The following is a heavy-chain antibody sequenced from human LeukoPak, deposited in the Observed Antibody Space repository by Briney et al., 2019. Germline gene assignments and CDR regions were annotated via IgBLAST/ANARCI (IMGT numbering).Heavy chain of an antibody. CDR1: GGTFSSYA. V-gene: IGHV1-69*05. CDR2: IIPIFGTA. Sequence: SVKVSCKASGGTFSSYAICWVRQAPGQGLEWMGRIIPIFGTANYAQKFQGRVTITTDESTSTAYMELSSLRSEDTAVYYCAKANYYDSSGHDAFDIWGQGTMVTVSS. CDR3: AKANYYDSSGHDAFDI. D-gene: IGHD3-22*01. J-gene: IGHJ3*02.